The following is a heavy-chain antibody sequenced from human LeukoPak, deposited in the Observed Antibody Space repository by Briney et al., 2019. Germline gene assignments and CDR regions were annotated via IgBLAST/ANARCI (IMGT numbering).Heavy chain of an antibody. V-gene: IGHV4-34*01. CDR3: ARLSSMYYYYYYYMDV. CDR1: GGSFSGYY. Sequence: SETLSLTCAVYGGSFSGYYWSWIRQPPGKGLEWIGEINHSGSTNYNPSLKSRVTISVDTSKNQFSLKLSSVTAADTAVYYCARLSSMYYYYYYYMDVWGKGTTDTISS. J-gene: IGHJ6*03. D-gene: IGHD2/OR15-2a*01. CDR2: INHSGST.